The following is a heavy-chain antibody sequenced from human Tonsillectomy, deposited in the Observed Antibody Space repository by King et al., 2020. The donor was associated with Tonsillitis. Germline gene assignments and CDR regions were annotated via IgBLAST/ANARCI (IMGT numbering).Heavy chain of an antibody. J-gene: IGHJ4*02. CDR1: GGSISPYY. CDR2: IYYSGST. D-gene: IGHD1-26*01. V-gene: IGHV4-59*01. CDR3: AREVGATTRFDS. Sequence: QLQESGLGLVKPSETLFLTCTVSGGSISPYYWSWIRQPPGKGLEWIGYIYYSGSTNYNPSLKSRVTISVDTSKNQFSLRLSSVTAADTAVYYCAREVGATTRFDSWGQGTLVTVSS.